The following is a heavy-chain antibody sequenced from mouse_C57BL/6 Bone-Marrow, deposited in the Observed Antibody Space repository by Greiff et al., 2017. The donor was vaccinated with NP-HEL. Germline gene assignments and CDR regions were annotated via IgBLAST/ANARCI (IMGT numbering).Heavy chain of an antibody. CDR1: GFTFSDFY. CDR2: SRNKANDYTT. J-gene: IGHJ1*03. D-gene: IGHD2-4*01. CDR3: ARGKGYDYDGYFDV. Sequence: EVQGVESGGGLVQSGRSLRLSCATSGFTFSDFYMEWVRQAPGKGLEWIAASRNKANDYTTEYSASVKGRFIVSRDTSQSILYLQMNALRAEDTAIYYCARGKGYDYDGYFDVWGTGTTVTVSS. V-gene: IGHV7-1*01.